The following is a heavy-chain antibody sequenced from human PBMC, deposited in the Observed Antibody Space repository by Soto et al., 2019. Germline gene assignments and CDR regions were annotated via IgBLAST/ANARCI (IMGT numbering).Heavy chain of an antibody. CDR3: AKANSGYVWGRYDFEY. D-gene: IGHD5-12*01. J-gene: IGHJ4*02. Sequence: EVQLLESGGGLVQPGGSLRLSCAASGFTFSSYAMSWVRQAPGKGLEWVSGISGSGGSTYYADSVKGRFTISRDNSKNTLYLQMNCQRAEDTTVYYCAKANSGYVWGRYDFEYWGQGTLVTVSS. CDR2: ISGSGGST. V-gene: IGHV3-23*01. CDR1: GFTFSSYA.